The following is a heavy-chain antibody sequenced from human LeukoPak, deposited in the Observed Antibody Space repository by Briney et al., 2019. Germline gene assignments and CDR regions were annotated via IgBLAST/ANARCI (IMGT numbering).Heavy chain of an antibody. J-gene: IGHJ4*02. V-gene: IGHV1-2*06. CDR3: ARGGSGSGYLYYFDS. D-gene: IGHD3-10*01. CDR1: GHSFIDYA. CDR2: INYNSGGT. Sequence: ASVKVSCKASGHSFIDYAVHWVRQAPGQGLEWLGRINYNSGGTSYAQNFQGRVTMTRDTSISTAYMEVSGLASDDTAVYYCARGGSGSGYLYYFDSWGQGTLLSVSS.